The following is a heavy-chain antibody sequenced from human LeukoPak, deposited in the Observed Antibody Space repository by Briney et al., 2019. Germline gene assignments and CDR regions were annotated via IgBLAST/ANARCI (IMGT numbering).Heavy chain of an antibody. D-gene: IGHD2-2*01. J-gene: IGHJ6*02. CDR3: ARDHRDIVVVPGYYGMDV. CDR1: GFTFSSYW. CDR2: IKQDGSEK. V-gene: IGHV3-7*01. Sequence: PGGSLRLSCAASGFTFSSYWMSWVRQAPGKGLEWVANIKQDGSEKYYVDSVKGRFTISRDNAKNSLYLQMNSLRAEDTAVYYCARDHRDIVVVPGYYGMDVWGQGTTVTVSS.